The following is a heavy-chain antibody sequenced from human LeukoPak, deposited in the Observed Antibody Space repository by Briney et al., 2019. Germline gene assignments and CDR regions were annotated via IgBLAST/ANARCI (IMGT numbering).Heavy chain of an antibody. CDR2: ISSSGSYI. Sequence: GGSLRLSCAVSGFTFSSCSMNWVRQAPGKGLEWVSSISSSGSYIYYADSVKGRFTISRDNAKNSQYLQMNSLRAEDTAVYYCARDREPYCTGGTCYSTGDYWGQGTLVTVSS. J-gene: IGHJ4*02. CDR1: GFTFSSCS. D-gene: IGHD2-15*01. CDR3: ARDREPYCTGGTCYSTGDY. V-gene: IGHV3-21*06.